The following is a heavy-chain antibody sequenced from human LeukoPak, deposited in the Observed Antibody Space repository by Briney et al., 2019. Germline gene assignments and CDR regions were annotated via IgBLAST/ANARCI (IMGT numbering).Heavy chain of an antibody. V-gene: IGHV3-48*03. CDR2: ISSSGSTI. Sequence: PGGSLRLSCAASGFTFSSYEMNWVRQAPGKGLEWVSYISSSGSTIYYADSVKGRFTISRDNTKNTLYLQMNSLRAEDSAVYYCAKKGVYYDYVGGIYHLSSSDRSLDYWGQGTLVTVSS. J-gene: IGHJ4*02. CDR1: GFTFSSYE. CDR3: AKKGVYYDYVGGIYHLSSSDRSLDY. D-gene: IGHD3-16*02.